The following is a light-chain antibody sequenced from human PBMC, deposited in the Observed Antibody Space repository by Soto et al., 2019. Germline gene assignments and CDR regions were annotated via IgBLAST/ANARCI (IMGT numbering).Light chain of an antibody. J-gene: IGLJ3*02. Sequence: QSVLTQPPSASGTPGQRVTISCSGSSSNIGSNYVYWYRQLPGTAPNVLIYRNDERPSGVPDRFSGSKSGSSASLAISGLRSEDEADYYCSAWDDSLSGPVFSRGTKLTVL. CDR2: RND. CDR3: SAWDDSLSGPV. V-gene: IGLV1-47*01. CDR1: SSNIGSNY.